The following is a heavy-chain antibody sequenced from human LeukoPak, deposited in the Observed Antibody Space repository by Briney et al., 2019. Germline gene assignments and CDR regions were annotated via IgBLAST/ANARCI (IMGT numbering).Heavy chain of an antibody. CDR2: ISSSSSYI. CDR3: AREGYYYDSSGYYYGGALDY. V-gene: IGHV3-21*01. D-gene: IGHD3-22*01. Sequence: PGGSLRLSCAASGFTFSSYSMNWVRQAPGKRLEWVSSISSSSSYIYYADSVKGRFTISRDNAKNSLYLQMNSLRAEDTAVYYCAREGYYYDSSGYYYGGALDYWGQGTLVTVSS. CDR1: GFTFSSYS. J-gene: IGHJ4*02.